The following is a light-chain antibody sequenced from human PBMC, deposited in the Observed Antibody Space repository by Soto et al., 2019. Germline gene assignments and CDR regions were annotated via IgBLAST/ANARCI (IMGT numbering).Light chain of an antibody. CDR3: QQYDSYPLA. CDR2: KAS. Sequence: DIQMTQSPSTLSASVGDRVTITCRASQSISNWLAWYQQKPGKAPKYLIYKASNLQSGVPSRFSGSGSGTEFTLTISSLRPDDFATYYCQQYDSYPLAFGGGTRVDIK. V-gene: IGKV1-5*03. CDR1: QSISNW. J-gene: IGKJ4*01.